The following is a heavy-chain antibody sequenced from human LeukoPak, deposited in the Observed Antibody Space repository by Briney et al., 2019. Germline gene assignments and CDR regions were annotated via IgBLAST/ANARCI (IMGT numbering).Heavy chain of an antibody. J-gene: IGHJ4*02. D-gene: IGHD4-23*01. CDR3: ARELNSRPGFDY. V-gene: IGHV3-30*04. CDR1: GFTFSSYA. Sequence: PGGSLRLSCAASGFTFSSYAMHWVRQAPGKGLEWVAVISYDGSNKYYADSVKGRFTISRDNSKNTLYLQMNSLRAEDTAVYYCARELNSRPGFDYWGQGTLVTVSS. CDR2: ISYDGSNK.